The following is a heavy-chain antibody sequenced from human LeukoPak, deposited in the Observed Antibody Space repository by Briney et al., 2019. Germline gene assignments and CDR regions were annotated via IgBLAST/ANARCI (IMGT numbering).Heavy chain of an antibody. J-gene: IGHJ4*02. Sequence: PSETLSLTCTVSGGSVYTSDYYWGWVRQPPGKGPEWIGDIFYTRKTNYNPSLKSRVSISIDTSKNQFSLKLTSVTAADTAVYYCARVFDSWGQGTLVTVSS. V-gene: IGHV4-39*07. CDR3: ARVFDS. CDR1: GGSVYTSDYY. CDR2: IFYTRKT.